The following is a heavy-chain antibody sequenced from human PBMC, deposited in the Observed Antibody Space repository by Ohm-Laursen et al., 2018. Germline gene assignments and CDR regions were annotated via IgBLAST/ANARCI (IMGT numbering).Heavy chain of an antibody. CDR3: AREGIVVVPAAIPDYYYYGMDV. J-gene: IGHJ6*02. CDR2: ISAYNGNT. CDR1: GYTFTSYG. Sequence: SVKVSCKASGYTFTSYGISWVRQAPGQGLEWMGWISAYNGNTNYAQKLQGRVTMTTDTSTSTAYMELRSLRSDDAAVYYCAREGIVVVPAAIPDYYYYGMDVWGQGTTVTVSS. D-gene: IGHD2-2*02. V-gene: IGHV1-18*01.